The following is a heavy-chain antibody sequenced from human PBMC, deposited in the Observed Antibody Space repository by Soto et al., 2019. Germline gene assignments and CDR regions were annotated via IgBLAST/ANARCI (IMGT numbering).Heavy chain of an antibody. D-gene: IGHD2-2*02. CDR1: GGSFSGYY. CDR2: INHSGST. CDR3: ARPYCSSTSCHTRRGYFQH. Sequence: PSETLSLTCAVYGGSFSGYYWSWIRQPPGKGLEWIGEINHSGSTNYNPSLKSRVTISVDTSKNQFFLKLSSVTAADTAVYYCARPYCSSTSCHTRRGYFQHWGQGTLVTVSS. J-gene: IGHJ1*01. V-gene: IGHV4-34*01.